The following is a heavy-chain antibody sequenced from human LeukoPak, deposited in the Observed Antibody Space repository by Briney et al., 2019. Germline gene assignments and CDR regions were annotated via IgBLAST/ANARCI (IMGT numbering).Heavy chain of an antibody. D-gene: IGHD4-11*01. Sequence: PSQTLSLTCTVSGGSISSGDYYWSWIRQPPGKGLEWIGYIYYSGSTNYNPSLKSRVTISVDTSKNQFSLKLSSVTAADTAVYYCARQATVTYYYGMDVWGQGTTVTVFS. J-gene: IGHJ6*02. V-gene: IGHV4-61*08. CDR3: ARQATVTYYYGMDV. CDR2: IYYSGST. CDR1: GGSISSGDYY.